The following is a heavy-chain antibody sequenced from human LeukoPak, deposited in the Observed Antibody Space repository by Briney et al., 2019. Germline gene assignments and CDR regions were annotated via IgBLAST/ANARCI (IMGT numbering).Heavy chain of an antibody. CDR3: AREKASAVANFDY. J-gene: IGHJ4*02. CDR1: GGTFSSYA. Sequence: GASVKVSCKASGGTFSSYAISWVRQAPGQGLEWMGRIIPILGIANYAQKFQGRVTITADKSTSTAYMEPSSLRSEDTAVYYCAREKASAVANFDYWGQGTLVTVSS. D-gene: IGHD6-19*01. V-gene: IGHV1-69*04. CDR2: IIPILGIA.